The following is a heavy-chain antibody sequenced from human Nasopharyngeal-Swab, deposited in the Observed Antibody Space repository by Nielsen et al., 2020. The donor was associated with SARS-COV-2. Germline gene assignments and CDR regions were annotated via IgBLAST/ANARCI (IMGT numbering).Heavy chain of an antibody. D-gene: IGHD3-3*01. CDR1: GFTFSDYY. CDR2: ISSSGSTI. Sequence: GGSLRLSCAASGFTFSDYYMSWIRQAPGKGLEWVSYISSSGSTIYYADSVKGRFTISRDNAKNSLYLQMNSLRAEGTAVYYCARDGLDYDFWSAYFMDVWGQGTTVTVSS. J-gene: IGHJ6*02. V-gene: IGHV3-11*04. CDR3: ARDGLDYDFWSAYFMDV.